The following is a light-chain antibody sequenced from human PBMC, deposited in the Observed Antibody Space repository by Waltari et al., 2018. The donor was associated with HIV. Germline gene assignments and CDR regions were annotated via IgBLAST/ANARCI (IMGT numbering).Light chain of an antibody. CDR1: RSNIPKNY. CDR2: HNN. Sequence: QSVLTQPPSVYSATGQKVTIPRSGARSNIPKNYLSWYQQLPGTAPKLLIYHNNKRPSGIPDRFSGSKSGTSATLGITGLQTGDEADYYCGTWDSSLSAEVFGTGTKVTVL. J-gene: IGLJ1*01. CDR3: GTWDSSLSAEV. V-gene: IGLV1-51*01.